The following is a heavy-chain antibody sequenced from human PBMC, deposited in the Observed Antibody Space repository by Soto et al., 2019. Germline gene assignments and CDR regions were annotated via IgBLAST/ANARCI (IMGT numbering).Heavy chain of an antibody. CDR1: GGSISSGGYY. V-gene: IGHV4-31*03. D-gene: IGHD6-13*01. CDR3: AYSSSWYFEYYFDY. Sequence: SETLSLTCTVSGGSISSGGYYWSWIRQHPGKGLEWIGYIYYSGSTYYNPSLKSRVTISVDTSKNQFSLKLSSVTAADTAVYYCAYSSSWYFEYYFDYWGQRTLVTVSS. J-gene: IGHJ4*02. CDR2: IYYSGST.